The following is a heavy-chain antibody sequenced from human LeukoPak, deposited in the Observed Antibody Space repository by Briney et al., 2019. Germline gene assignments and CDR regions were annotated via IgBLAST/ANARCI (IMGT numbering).Heavy chain of an antibody. CDR1: GGSIVSHY. V-gene: IGHV4-30-4*01. D-gene: IGHD2-21*02. CDR2: IYYSGST. Sequence: PSETLSLTCTVSGGSIVSHYWSWIRQPPGKGLEWIGYIYYSGSTYYNPSLKSRVTISVDTSKNQFSLKLSSVTAADTAVYYCARDNPFCGGDCYVFDYWGQGTLVTVSS. CDR3: ARDNPFCGGDCYVFDY. J-gene: IGHJ4*02.